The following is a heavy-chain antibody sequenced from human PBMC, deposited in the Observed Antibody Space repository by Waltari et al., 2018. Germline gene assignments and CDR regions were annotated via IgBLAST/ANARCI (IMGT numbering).Heavy chain of an antibody. CDR1: GGTFSSYA. V-gene: IGHV1-69*01. Sequence: QVQLVQSGAEVKKPGSSVKVSCKASGGTFSSYAISWVRQAPGQGLEWMGGFIPICGKANYAQKFQGRVTITADESTSTAYMELSSLRSEDTAVYYCARDVTIFGVAPSLDYWGQGTLVTVSS. CDR2: FIPICGKA. CDR3: ARDVTIFGVAPSLDY. D-gene: IGHD3-3*01. J-gene: IGHJ4*02.